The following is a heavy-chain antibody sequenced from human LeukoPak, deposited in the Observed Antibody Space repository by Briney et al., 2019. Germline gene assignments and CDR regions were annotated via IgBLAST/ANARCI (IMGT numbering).Heavy chain of an antibody. V-gene: IGHV3-9*01. J-gene: IGHJ4*02. CDR3: AKDSSLVGFWSDY. CDR1: GFTFDDYA. Sequence: GRSLRLSCAASGFTFDDYAMHWVRQAPGKGLEWVSGISWNSGSIGYADSVKGRFTISRDNAKNSLYLQMNSLRADDTAVYYCAKDSSLVGFWSDYWGQGTLVTVSS. CDR2: ISWNSGSI. D-gene: IGHD2-8*02.